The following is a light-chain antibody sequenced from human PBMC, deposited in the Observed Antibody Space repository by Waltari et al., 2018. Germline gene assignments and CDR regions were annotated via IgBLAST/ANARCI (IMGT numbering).Light chain of an antibody. CDR2: GAS. J-gene: IGKJ1*01. CDR3: QQYNNLWT. CDR1: QSVSSN. Sequence: EIVMTQSPATLSVSPGERATLSCRASQSVSSNLAWYQQKPGQAPRRLIYGASTRATGIPARFSGSGSGTEFTLTISSLQSEDFAVYYCQQYNNLWTFGQGTKVEIK. V-gene: IGKV3-15*01.